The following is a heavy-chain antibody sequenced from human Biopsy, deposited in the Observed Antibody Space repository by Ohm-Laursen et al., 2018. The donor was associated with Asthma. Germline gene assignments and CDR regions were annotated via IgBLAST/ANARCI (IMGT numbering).Heavy chain of an antibody. D-gene: IGHD3-22*01. V-gene: IGHV3-9*01. CDR1: GFKFDEYT. J-gene: IGHJ4*02. CDR3: AKVRSDWVITESFDY. Sequence: SLRLSCAAAGFKFDEYTMHWVRQAPGKGLEWVSGISWNSATIGYADSVEGRFTISRDNAKNSVFLHMDSLRPEDTAFYYCAKVRSDWVITESFDYWGQGVLATVSS. CDR2: ISWNSATI.